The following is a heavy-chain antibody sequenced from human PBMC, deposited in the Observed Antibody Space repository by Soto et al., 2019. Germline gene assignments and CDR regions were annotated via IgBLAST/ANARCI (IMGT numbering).Heavy chain of an antibody. J-gene: IGHJ4*02. CDR1: GFTFSNAW. D-gene: IGHD2-2*02. V-gene: IGHV3-15*01. Sequence: GGSLRLSCAASGFTFSNAWMSWVRQAPGKGLEWVGRIKSKTDGGATDYAAPVKGRFTISRDDSKNTLYLQMNSLKTEDTAVYYCTTDSYESQPLLYGNFDYWGQGTLVTVSS. CDR3: TTDSYESQPLLYGNFDY. CDR2: IKSKTDGGAT.